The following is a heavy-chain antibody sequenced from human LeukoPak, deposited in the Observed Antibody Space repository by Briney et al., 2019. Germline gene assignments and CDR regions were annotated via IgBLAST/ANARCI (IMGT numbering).Heavy chain of an antibody. CDR3: ARGAYSNYLSVGY. Sequence: SETLSLTCAISGGSIPSYYWSWIRQTPGKGLGWIGYLLYSGSTNYNPSLKSRVTMSIDTSKNQFSLKLRSVTAADTAVYYCARGAYSNYLSVGYWGQGILVTVSS. V-gene: IGHV4-59*01. D-gene: IGHD4-11*01. CDR1: GGSIPSYY. CDR2: LLYSGST. J-gene: IGHJ4*02.